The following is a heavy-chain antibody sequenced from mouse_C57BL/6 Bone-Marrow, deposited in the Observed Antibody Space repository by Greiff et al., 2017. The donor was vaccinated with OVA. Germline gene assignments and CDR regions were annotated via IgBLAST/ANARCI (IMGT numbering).Heavy chain of an antibody. CDR2: IDPSDSYT. D-gene: IGHD1-1*01. CDR1: GYTFTSYW. CDR3: ARSVSTTVSMDY. V-gene: IGHV1-69*01. Sequence: QVQLQQPGAELVMPGASVKLSCKASGYTFTSYWMHWVKQRPGQGLEWIGEIDPSDSYTNYNQKFKGKSTLTVDKSSSTAYMQLSSLTSEDSAVYYCARSVSTTVSMDYWGQGTAVTVSS. J-gene: IGHJ4*01.